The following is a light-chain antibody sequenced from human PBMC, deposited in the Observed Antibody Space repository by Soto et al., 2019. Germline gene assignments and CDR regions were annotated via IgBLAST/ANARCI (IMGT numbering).Light chain of an antibody. CDR2: WAS. J-gene: IGKJ2*01. V-gene: IGKV4-1*01. Sequence: DIVMTQSPDSLAVSLGERATINCKSSQSVLYYSNNKNYLAWYQQKPGQPPKLLIYWASTRESGVPDRFSGSGSGTDFTLTISSLQAEDVAVYYCQQYYSTPPYTFGQGPELEIK. CDR1: QSVLYYSNNKNY. CDR3: QQYYSTPPYT.